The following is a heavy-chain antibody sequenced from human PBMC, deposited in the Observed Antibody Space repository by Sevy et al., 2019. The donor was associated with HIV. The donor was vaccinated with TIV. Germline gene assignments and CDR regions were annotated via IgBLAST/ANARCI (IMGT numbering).Heavy chain of an antibody. D-gene: IGHD3-10*02. J-gene: IGHJ4*02. V-gene: IGHV3-30-3*01. Sequence: GGSLRLSCAASGFTFSSYAMHWVRQAPGKGLEWVAVISYDGSNKYYADSVKGRFTISRDNSKNTLYLQMNSLRAEDTAVYYCAREGGGTHVRGDDRLSAIDYWGQGTLVTVSS. CDR3: AREGGGTHVRGDDRLSAIDY. CDR1: GFTFSSYA. CDR2: ISYDGSNK.